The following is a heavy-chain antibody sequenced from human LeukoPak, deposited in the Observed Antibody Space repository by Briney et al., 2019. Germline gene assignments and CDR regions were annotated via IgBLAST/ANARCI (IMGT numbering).Heavy chain of an antibody. CDR3: ARDPLDTAMVPLDY. J-gene: IGHJ4*02. CDR1: GFTFSSYS. D-gene: IGHD5-18*01. CDR2: ISSSSSYI. V-gene: IGHV3-21*01. Sequence: SGGSLRLSCAASGFTFSSYSMNWVRQAPGKGLEWVSSISSSSSYIYYADSVKGRFTISRDNAKNSLYLQMNSLRAEDTAVYYCARDPLDTAMVPLDYWGQGTLVTVSS.